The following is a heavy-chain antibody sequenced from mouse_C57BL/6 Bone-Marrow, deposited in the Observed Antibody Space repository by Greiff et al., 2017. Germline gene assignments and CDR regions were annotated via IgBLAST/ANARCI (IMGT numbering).Heavy chain of an antibody. J-gene: IGHJ3*01. CDR1: GYAFSSYW. D-gene: IGHD1-2*01. CDR2: IYPGDGDT. CDR3: ARGGDYGFSAWFAY. V-gene: IGHV1-80*01. Sequence: QVQLQQSGAELVKPGASVKISCKASGYAFSSYWMNWVKQRPGKGLEWIGQIYPGDGDTNSNGKFKGKATLTADKSSSPAYMQLSSLASEVSAVYFCARGGDYGFSAWFAYWGQGTMVTVSA.